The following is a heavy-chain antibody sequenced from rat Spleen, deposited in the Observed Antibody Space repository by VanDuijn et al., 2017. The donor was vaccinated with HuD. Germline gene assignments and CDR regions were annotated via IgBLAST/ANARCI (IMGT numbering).Heavy chain of an antibody. CDR2: ISPSGATT. V-gene: IGHV5-25*01. Sequence: EVQLVESGGGLVQPGRSMKLSCAALGFTFRNYYMAWVRQAATQGLEWVASISPSGATTNYRDSVKGRFTISRDNARGTLYLQMSKLGSEDTAIYYCARGDVGFAYWGQGTLVTVSS. J-gene: IGHJ3*01. CDR1: GFTFRNYY. CDR3: ARGDVGFAY.